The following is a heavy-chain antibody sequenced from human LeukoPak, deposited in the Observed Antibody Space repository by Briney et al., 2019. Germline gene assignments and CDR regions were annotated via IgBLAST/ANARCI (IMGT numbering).Heavy chain of an antibody. CDR3: ARDRGYTSTWYDY. Sequence: EXXASIKQDGSEKFYVDSVKGRFTISRDNAKNSLSLQMNSLRAEDTDVYYCARDRGYTSTWYDYWGQGTLVTVSS. D-gene: IGHD6-13*01. J-gene: IGHJ4*02. CDR2: IKQDGSEK. V-gene: IGHV3-7*01.